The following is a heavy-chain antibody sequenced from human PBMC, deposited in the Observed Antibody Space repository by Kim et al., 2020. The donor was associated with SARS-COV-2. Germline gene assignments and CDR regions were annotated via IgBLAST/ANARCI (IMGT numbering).Heavy chain of an antibody. CDR3: TRERPGVGHGMDV. Sequence: STASVKGRLPASRANAKNALYLQMNSLRPGDTAVYYCTRERPGVGHGMDVWGQGTTVTVSS. D-gene: IGHD3-10*01. J-gene: IGHJ6*02. V-gene: IGHV3-13*01.